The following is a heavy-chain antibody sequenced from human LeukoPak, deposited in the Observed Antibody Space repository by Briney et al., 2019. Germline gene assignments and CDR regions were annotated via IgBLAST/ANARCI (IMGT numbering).Heavy chain of an antibody. CDR2: LNPNSGGT. CDR3: AKTRTADVFTNLAFAY. J-gene: IGHJ4*02. D-gene: IGHD2-21*02. Sequence: GASVKVSCKASGHTFDGYYMHWVRQAPGQGLEWVGWLNPNSGGTNYAQKFRDRVSMTWDTSINTGYMELISLRSGDTAVYYCAKTRTADVFTNLAFAYWGQGTLVTVSS. CDR1: GHTFDGYY. V-gene: IGHV1-2*02.